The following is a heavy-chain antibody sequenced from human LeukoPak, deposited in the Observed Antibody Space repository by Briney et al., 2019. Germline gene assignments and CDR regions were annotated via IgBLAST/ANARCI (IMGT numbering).Heavy chain of an antibody. Sequence: ASVKVSCKASGYTFTGYYMHWVRQAPGQGLEWVGWVTAFNENTHYSRKVQGRVTMTRDTSTSTAYMELSRLRSDDTAVYYCAVSALFVDYYDSSGYYPIRDYWGQGTLVTVSS. CDR1: GYTFTGYY. D-gene: IGHD3-22*01. J-gene: IGHJ4*02. CDR2: VTAFNENT. CDR3: AVSALFVDYYDSSGYYPIRDY. V-gene: IGHV1/OR15-2*01.